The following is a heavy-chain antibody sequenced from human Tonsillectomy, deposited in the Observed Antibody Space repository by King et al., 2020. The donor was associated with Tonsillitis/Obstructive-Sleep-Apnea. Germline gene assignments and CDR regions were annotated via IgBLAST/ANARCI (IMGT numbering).Heavy chain of an antibody. Sequence: VQLQQWGAGLLKPSETLSLTCAVYGGSFSGYYWSWIRQPPGKGLEWIGEINHSGRTNYNPSLKGRVTISVDTSKKQVSLKLSSLTAADTAVYYCASTHTIFGVVRFDYWGQGALVTVSS. V-gene: IGHV4-34*01. J-gene: IGHJ4*02. CDR3: ASTHTIFGVVRFDY. CDR2: INHSGRT. D-gene: IGHD3-3*01. CDR1: GGSFSGYY.